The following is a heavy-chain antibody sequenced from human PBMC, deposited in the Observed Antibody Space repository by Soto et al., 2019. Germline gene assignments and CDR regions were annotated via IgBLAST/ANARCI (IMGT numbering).Heavy chain of an antibody. CDR3: ASRRAAAYYYGMDV. J-gene: IGHJ6*02. Sequence: SETLSLTCAVYGGSFSGYYWSWIRQPPGKGLEWIGEINHSGSTNYNPSLKSRITISVDTSKNQFSLKLSSVTAADTAVYYCASRRAAAYYYGMDVWGQGTTVTVSS. V-gene: IGHV4-34*01. CDR1: GGSFSGYY. D-gene: IGHD6-13*01. CDR2: INHSGST.